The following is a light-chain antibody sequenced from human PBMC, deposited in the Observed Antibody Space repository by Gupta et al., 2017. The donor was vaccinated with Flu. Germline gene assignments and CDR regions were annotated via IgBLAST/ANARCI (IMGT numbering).Light chain of an antibody. Sequence: PGTLSLSPGERATLSCRASQSVSSSYLAWYQQKPGQAPRLLIYGASSSAKGSSERFSGSGSGTDFTLTISRREPEDCAVYYCQQYGSSPGFGQGTRLEIK. CDR2: GAS. CDR1: QSVSSSY. J-gene: IGKJ5*01. CDR3: QQYGSSPG. V-gene: IGKV3-20*01.